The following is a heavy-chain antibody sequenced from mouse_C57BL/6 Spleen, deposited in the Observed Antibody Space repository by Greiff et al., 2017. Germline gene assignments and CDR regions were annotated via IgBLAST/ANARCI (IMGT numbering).Heavy chain of an antibody. V-gene: IGHV1-9*01. Sequence: VQLQQSGAELMKPGASVKLSCKATGYTFTGYWVEWVKQRPGHGLEWIGEILPGSGSTYYNETFKGKATFTADTSSNTAYMQLSSLTTEDSAIYYCARSPWTYWGQGTLVTVSA. CDR3: ARSPWTY. CDR2: ILPGSGST. CDR1: GYTFTGYW. J-gene: IGHJ3*01.